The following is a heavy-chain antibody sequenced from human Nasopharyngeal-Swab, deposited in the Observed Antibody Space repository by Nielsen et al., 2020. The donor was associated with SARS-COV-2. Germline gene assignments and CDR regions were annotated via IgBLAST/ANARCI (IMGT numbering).Heavy chain of an antibody. CDR2: ITSGSGTI. CDR3: ATPGGKWNPFDC. J-gene: IGHJ4*02. D-gene: IGHD1-1*01. Sequence: WIRQPPGKGLEWVAYITSGSGTIFYADSVKGRFTISRDNDKNLLYLQMNSLRVEDTALYYCATPGGKWNPFDCWGQGTLVTVSS. V-gene: IGHV3-48*03.